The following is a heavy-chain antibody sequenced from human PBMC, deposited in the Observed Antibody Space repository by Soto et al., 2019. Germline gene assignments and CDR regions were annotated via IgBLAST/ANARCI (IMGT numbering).Heavy chain of an antibody. D-gene: IGHD6-13*01. V-gene: IGHV3-30*18. J-gene: IGHJ6*02. CDR3: AKDRYPAAAGNSPGDYYYGMDV. CDR1: GFTFSSYG. Sequence: PGGSLRLSCAASGFTFSSYGMHWVRQAPGKGLEWVAVISYDGSNKYYADSVKGRFTISRDNSKNTLYLQMNSLRAEDTAVYYCAKDRYPAAAGNSPGDYYYGMDVWGQGTTVTVSS. CDR2: ISYDGSNK.